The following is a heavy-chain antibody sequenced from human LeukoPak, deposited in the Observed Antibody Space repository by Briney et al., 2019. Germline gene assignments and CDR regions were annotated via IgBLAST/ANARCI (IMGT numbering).Heavy chain of an antibody. J-gene: IGHJ4*02. Sequence: GGTLRLYCAASGFTFGNYGMSWVRQAPGKGLEWVSYISSSGSTIYYADSVKGRFTISRDNAKNSLYLQMNSLRAEDTAVYYCARRASGYYYGHGPDYWGQGTLVTVSS. CDR2: ISSSGSTI. CDR1: GFTFGNYG. V-gene: IGHV3-48*04. CDR3: ARRASGYYYGHGPDY. D-gene: IGHD3-22*01.